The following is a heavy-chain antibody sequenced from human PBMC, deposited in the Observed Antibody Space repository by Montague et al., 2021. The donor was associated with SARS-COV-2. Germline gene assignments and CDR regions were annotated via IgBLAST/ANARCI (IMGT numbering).Heavy chain of an antibody. CDR3: ARGGHQLRFGLDV. J-gene: IGHJ6*02. Sequence: SETLSLTCAVYGGSFSGYYWSWIRQPPGKGLEWIGQIHHTGSTIYKPSLKSRVTISEDTSTNQFSLKMTSVTAADTAVYYCARGGHQLRFGLDVWGQGTTVTVSS. V-gene: IGHV4-34*01. CDR1: GGSFSGYY. CDR2: IHHTGST. D-gene: IGHD3-16*01.